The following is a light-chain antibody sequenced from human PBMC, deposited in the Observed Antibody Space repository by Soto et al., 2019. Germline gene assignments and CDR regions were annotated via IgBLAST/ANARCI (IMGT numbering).Light chain of an antibody. Sequence: QSALTQPRSVSGAPGQTATISCTGTSSVVGGSIDVYWYQQHPGQAPKLMLHDVSQRPTGVPVRCSGSKSGNTASLTISGLQAEDEADYYCCSNAGSYVYVFGTGTKVTVL. CDR1: SSVVGGSID. J-gene: IGLJ1*01. CDR2: DVS. CDR3: CSNAGSYVYV. V-gene: IGLV2-11*01.